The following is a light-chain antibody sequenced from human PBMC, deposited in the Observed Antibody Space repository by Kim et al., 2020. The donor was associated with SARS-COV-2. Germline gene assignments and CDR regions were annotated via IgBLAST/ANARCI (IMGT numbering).Light chain of an antibody. V-gene: IGLV6-57*03. CDR1: SVTIASNY. CDR3: QSSDSINRVI. CDR2: EDN. Sequence: KRETSPFTRGSVTIASNYMQRYQQRPCTALTTLIYEDNQRPSRVPDRFSCSIDSSSNSASLTISGMKTKDEGDYYCQSSDSINRVIFGGGTQLTVL. J-gene: IGLJ2*01.